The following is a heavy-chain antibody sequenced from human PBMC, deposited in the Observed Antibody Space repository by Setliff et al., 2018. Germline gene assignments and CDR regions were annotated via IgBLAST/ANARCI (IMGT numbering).Heavy chain of an antibody. CDR2: INPDSGGT. D-gene: IGHD3-22*01. CDR3: ARGALYYDSSGYYPDY. J-gene: IGHJ4*02. CDR1: GYTFTDYY. Sequence: GASVKVSCKASGYTFTDYYIHWVRQAPGQGLEWMGRINPDSGGTNYAQKFQGRVTMTRDTSITAAYMELSRLRSDDTAVYYCARGALYYDSSGYYPDYWGQGTLVTVSS. V-gene: IGHV1-2*06.